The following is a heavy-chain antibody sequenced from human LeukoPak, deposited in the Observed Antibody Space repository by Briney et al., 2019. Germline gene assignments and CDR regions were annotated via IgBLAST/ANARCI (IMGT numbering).Heavy chain of an antibody. V-gene: IGHV4-59*01. Sequence: SETLSLTCSVSGGSLSSYYWSWIRQPPGKGLEWIGYIYYSGNTNYNPSLKSRVTISIDTSKNQFSLKLTSVTAADTAVYYCARAGSSGYLIDYWGQGTLVTVSS. CDR2: IYYSGNT. J-gene: IGHJ4*02. D-gene: IGHD3-22*01. CDR3: ARAGSSGYLIDY. CDR1: GGSLSSYY.